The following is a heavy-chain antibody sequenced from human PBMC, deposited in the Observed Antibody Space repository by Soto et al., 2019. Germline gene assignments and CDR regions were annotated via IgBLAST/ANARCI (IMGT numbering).Heavy chain of an antibody. CDR3: TSARSLVEPGGFVEN. V-gene: IGHV3-7*03. J-gene: IGHJ4*02. D-gene: IGHD1-26*01. CDR2: INKDGGVR. Sequence: EVQLDESGGGLVQPGGSLRLSCRASKFFISGSWMSWVRQAPGKGLEWVANINKDGGVRRYVGSVKGRFTISRDNDRNSVYLQMNNLRADDTAVYYCTSARSLVEPGGFVENWGQGTLVTVSS. CDR1: KFFISGSW.